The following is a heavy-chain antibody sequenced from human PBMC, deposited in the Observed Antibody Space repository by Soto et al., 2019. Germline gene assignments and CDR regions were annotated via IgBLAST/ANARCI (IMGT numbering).Heavy chain of an antibody. CDR3: VRGLVGLFNLDY. CDR2: IWYDGSQK. D-gene: IGHD2-8*02. J-gene: IGHJ4*02. CDR1: EFTFSSYG. V-gene: IGHV3-33*01. Sequence: PGGSLRLSCVASEFTFSSYGMHWVRQAPGKGLEWVAGIWYDGSQKYYADSVAGRFTISRGNSQNTLSVQMSSLRGEDTAVYYCVRGLVGLFNLDYWGQGTLVTVSS.